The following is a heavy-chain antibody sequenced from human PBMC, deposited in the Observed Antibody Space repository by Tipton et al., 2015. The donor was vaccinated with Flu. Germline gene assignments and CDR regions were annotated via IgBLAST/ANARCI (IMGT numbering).Heavy chain of an antibody. CDR3: ARDQGRVGNMVVDFLEY. Sequence: TLSLTCTVSGGSIRSDYWSWIRQPAGKGPEWIGRIYSSGATNYNPSLKSRVTMSVDMSQNQFSLNLSSVTAADTAVYYCARDQGRVGNMVVDFLEYWGQGIPVTVSS. CDR1: GGSIRSDY. CDR2: IYSSGAT. V-gene: IGHV4-4*07. D-gene: IGHD2-21*01. J-gene: IGHJ4*02.